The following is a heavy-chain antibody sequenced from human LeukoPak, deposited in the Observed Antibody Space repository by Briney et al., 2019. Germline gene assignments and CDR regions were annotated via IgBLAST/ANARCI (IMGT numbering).Heavy chain of an antibody. Sequence: ASVKVSCKASVYTFSSYGISWVRQAPGQGREWMGWISAYNGNTNYAQTLQSSDTTTTDTSPSTAYMELRSLRSDDPPVYYFARRPRDIATFDYWGQGTLVTVSS. CDR2: ISAYNGNT. CDR3: ARRPRDIATFDY. CDR1: VYTFSSYG. D-gene: IGHD2-15*01. V-gene: IGHV1-18*01. J-gene: IGHJ4*02.